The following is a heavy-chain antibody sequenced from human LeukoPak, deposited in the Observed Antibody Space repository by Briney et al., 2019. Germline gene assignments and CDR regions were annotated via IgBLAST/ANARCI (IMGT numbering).Heavy chain of an antibody. CDR1: GCTFTGYY. CDR2: INPNSGGT. D-gene: IGHD3-16*02. CDR3: ARVGSNRDYYFAY. J-gene: IGHJ4*02. V-gene: IGHV1-2*02. Sequence: ASVKVSCKASGCTFTGYYMHWVRQAPGQGLEWMGWINPNSGGTNYAQKFQGRVTMTRDTSISTAYMELSRLRSDDTAVYYCARVGSNRDYYFAYWGQGTLVTVSS.